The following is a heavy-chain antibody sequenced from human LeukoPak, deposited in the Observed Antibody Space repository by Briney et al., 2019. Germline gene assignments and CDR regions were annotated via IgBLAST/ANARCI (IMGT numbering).Heavy chain of an antibody. CDR3: ARDLGSSLGPNDAFDI. D-gene: IGHD6-6*01. CDR2: ISGSGGST. J-gene: IGHJ3*02. V-gene: IGHV3-23*01. Sequence: GGSLRLSCAASGFTFSSYAMSWVRQAPGKGLEWVSAISGSGGSTYYADSVKGRFTISRDNSRNTLYLQMNSLRAEDTAVYYCARDLGSSLGPNDAFDIWGQGTMVTVSS. CDR1: GFTFSSYA.